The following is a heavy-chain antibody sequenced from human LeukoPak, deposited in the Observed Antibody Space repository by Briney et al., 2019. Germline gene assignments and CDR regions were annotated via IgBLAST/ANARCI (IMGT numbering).Heavy chain of an antibody. D-gene: IGHD3-22*01. CDR2: IYPGDSDT. Sequence: GESLKISCKGSGYSFSTYWIAWVRQTPGKGLEWMGIIYPGDSDTRYSPSFQGQVTISADKSISTAYLQWSSLKASDTAMYYCARRSHYYDSSGYYYPPPFDYWGQGTLVTVSS. CDR1: GYSFSTYW. J-gene: IGHJ4*02. CDR3: ARRSHYYDSSGYYYPPPFDY. V-gene: IGHV5-51*01.